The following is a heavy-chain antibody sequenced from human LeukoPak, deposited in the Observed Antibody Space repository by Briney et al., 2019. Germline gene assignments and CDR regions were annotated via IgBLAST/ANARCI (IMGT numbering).Heavy chain of an antibody. CDR3: ARGPLWFYFDY. J-gene: IGHJ4*02. CDR2: IYHSGST. Sequence: SETLSLTCTVSGGSVSSGSYYWSWIRQPPGKGLEWIGYIYHSGSTNYNPSLKSRVTISVDTSKNQFSLKLSSVTAADTAVCYCARGPLWFYFDYWGQGTLVTVSS. CDR1: GGSVSSGSYY. V-gene: IGHV4-61*01. D-gene: IGHD3-10*01.